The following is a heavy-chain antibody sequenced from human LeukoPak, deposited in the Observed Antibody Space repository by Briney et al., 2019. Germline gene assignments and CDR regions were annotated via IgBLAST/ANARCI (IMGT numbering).Heavy chain of an antibody. D-gene: IGHD4-17*01. V-gene: IGHV1-2*02. CDR1: GYTFTGYY. CDR2: INPNSGGT. Sequence: ASVNVSCKASGYTFTGYYMHWVRQAPGQGLEWMGWINPNSGGTNYAQKFQGRVTMTRETSISTAYMELSRLRSDDTAVYYCARDEKHYGDYVGSWFDPWGQGTLVTVSS. CDR3: ARDEKHYGDYVGSWFDP. J-gene: IGHJ5*02.